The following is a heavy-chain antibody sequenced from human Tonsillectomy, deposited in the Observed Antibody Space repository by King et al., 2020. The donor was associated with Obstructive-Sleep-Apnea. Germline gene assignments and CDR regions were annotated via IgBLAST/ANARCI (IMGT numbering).Heavy chain of an antibody. CDR1: GFTFSDYA. Sequence: VQLVESGGGLVQPGGSLRLSCAASGFTFSDYAMTWVRQAPGKGLEWVSAISGSGGSTYYAESLKGRFIISRDSSKNTLYLQINSLRAEDTAIYYCAKDRDDYVWGSYRYFDYWGQGTLVTVSS. V-gene: IGHV3-23*04. J-gene: IGHJ4*02. D-gene: IGHD3-16*02. CDR3: AKDRDDYVWGSYRYFDY. CDR2: ISGSGGST.